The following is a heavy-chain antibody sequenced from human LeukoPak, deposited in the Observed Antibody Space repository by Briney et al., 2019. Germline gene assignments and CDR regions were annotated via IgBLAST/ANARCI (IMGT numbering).Heavy chain of an antibody. V-gene: IGHV4-39*07. CDR1: GGSISSFY. Sequence: SETLSLTCTVSGGSISSFYWVWVRQPPGKGLEWIGSINYSGTTYYRPSLKSRVTISVDTSKNQFSLNQISVTAADTAVYYCARLSTAVAGNLFDYWGQGTLVTVSS. J-gene: IGHJ4*02. D-gene: IGHD6-19*01. CDR2: INYSGTT. CDR3: ARLSTAVAGNLFDY.